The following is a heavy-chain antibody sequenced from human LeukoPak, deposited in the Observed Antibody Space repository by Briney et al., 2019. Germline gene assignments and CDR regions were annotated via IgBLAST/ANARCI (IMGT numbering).Heavy chain of an antibody. CDR2: IRYDGSNQ. CDR1: GFTFSTYG. J-gene: IGHJ4*02. D-gene: IGHD4-23*01. V-gene: IGHV3-30*02. CDR3: AKVGYGGNSVNYFDY. Sequence: GGSLRLFCAASGFTFSTYGMHWVRQAPGKGLEWVAFIRYDGSNQYYADSVKGRFTISRDNSKNTLYLQMNSLRAEDTAVYYCAKVGYGGNSVNYFDYWGQGTLVTVSS.